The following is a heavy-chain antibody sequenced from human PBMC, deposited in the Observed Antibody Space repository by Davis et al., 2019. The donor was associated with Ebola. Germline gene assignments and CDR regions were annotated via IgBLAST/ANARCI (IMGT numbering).Heavy chain of an antibody. CDR2: IGFAYDT. V-gene: IGHV3-23*01. Sequence: GESLKISCAASGFTFSAHAMYWVRQAPGKGLEWVSIIGFAYDTYYPDSVRGRFTISRDNSENTLYLQMSSLTAEDTGLYYCASREVGLHNLFWGQGTLVTVSS. CDR1: GFTFSAHA. J-gene: IGHJ4*02. CDR3: ASREVGLHNLF. D-gene: IGHD1-26*01.